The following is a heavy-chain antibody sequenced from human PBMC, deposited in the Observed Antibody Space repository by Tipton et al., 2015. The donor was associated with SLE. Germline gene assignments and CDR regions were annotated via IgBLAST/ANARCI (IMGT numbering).Heavy chain of an antibody. J-gene: IGHJ6*02. CDR3: ARAPEGDLGGMDV. Sequence: TLSLTCTVPGGSVYSGSYYWSWIRQPPGKGLEWIGYTSDSGSTNYNPSLKSRITISVDTSKNQVSLKLSSVTAADTAAYYCARAPEGDLGGMDVWGQGTPVTVSS. CDR2: TSDSGST. CDR1: GGSVYSGSYY. V-gene: IGHV4-61*01. D-gene: IGHD3-16*01.